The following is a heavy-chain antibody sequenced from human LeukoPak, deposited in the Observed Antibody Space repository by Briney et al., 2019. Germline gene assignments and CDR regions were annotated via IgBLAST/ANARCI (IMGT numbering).Heavy chain of an antibody. CDR1: GFTFSSYA. Sequence: GGSPRLSCAASGFTFSSYAMSWVRQAPGKGLEWVSIISGSGGSTYYADSVKGRFTISRDNSKNTLVLQMNSLRAEDTAVYYCAKSVESAVTTNPYFDYWGQGTLVTVSS. CDR3: AKSVESAVTTNPYFDY. V-gene: IGHV3-23*01. D-gene: IGHD4-17*01. J-gene: IGHJ4*02. CDR2: ISGSGGST.